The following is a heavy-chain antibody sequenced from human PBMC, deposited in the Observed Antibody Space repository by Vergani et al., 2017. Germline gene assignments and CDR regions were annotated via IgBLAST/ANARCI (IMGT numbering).Heavy chain of an antibody. V-gene: IGHV1-69*01. D-gene: IGHD6-6*01. J-gene: IGHJ6*03. CDR1: GGTFSSYA. Sequence: QVQLVQSGAEVKKPGSSVKVSCKASGGTFSSYAISWVRQAPGQGLEWMGGIIPIFGTANYAQKFQGRVTITADESTSTAYMELSSLRSEDTAVYYCARSSSGGQLGHNYYYYYYMDVWGKGTTVTVS. CDR2: IIPIFGTA. CDR3: ARSSSGGQLGHNYYYYYYMDV.